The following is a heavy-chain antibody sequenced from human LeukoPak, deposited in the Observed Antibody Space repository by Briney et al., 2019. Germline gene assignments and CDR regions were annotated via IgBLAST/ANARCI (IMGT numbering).Heavy chain of an antibody. Sequence: SQTLSLTCTVSGGSISSGDYYWSWIRQPPGKGLEWIGYIYYSGSTYYKPSLKSRVTISVDTSKNQFSLKLSSVTAADTAVYYCARRDAGTTAAGPYGMDVWGQGTTVTVSS. D-gene: IGHD6-13*01. V-gene: IGHV4-30-4*01. J-gene: IGHJ6*02. CDR1: GGSISSGDYY. CDR3: ARRDAGTTAAGPYGMDV. CDR2: IYYSGST.